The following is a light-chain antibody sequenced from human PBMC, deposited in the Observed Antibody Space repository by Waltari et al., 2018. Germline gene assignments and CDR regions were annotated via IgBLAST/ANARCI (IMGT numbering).Light chain of an antibody. J-gene: IGLJ2*01. V-gene: IGLV3-19*01. CDR1: SLRTYH. CDR2: GEN. Sequence: SSELTQDSTVSVALGQTVKITCQGASLRTYHASWYQPTPRQDPVLLIYGENKRPSGIPDRFSVSRSGNTASLTITGTQAGDEADYYCNSRDTTGYLVIFGGGTKLTVL. CDR3: NSRDTTGYLVI.